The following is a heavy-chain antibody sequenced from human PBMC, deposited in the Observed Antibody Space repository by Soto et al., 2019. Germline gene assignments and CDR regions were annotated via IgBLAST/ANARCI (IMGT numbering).Heavy chain of an antibody. CDR3: ASRYSSAFDI. Sequence: QVQLQESGPGLVKPSETLSLTCTVSGGSISRYYWSWIRQPPGKGLEWIGYIYYSGSTNYNPSLTCRVTISVDTSKNQFSLKLSSVPAADTAVYYCASRYSSAFDIWGQGTMVTVSS. J-gene: IGHJ3*02. V-gene: IGHV4-59*08. CDR1: GGSISRYY. D-gene: IGHD6-13*01. CDR2: IYYSGST.